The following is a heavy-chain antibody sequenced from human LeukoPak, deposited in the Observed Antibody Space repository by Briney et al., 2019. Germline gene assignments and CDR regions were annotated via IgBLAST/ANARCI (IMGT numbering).Heavy chain of an antibody. V-gene: IGHV3-66*02. CDR3: AKDDEGYY. D-gene: IGHD3-3*01. J-gene: IGHJ4*02. CDR1: GFTVSSNY. Sequence: PGGSLRLSCAVSGFTVSSNYFSWVRQAPGKGLEWVSVIYTEGTTYYADSVKGRFTISRDNSKNTVYLQMNSLRVEDTAVYYCAKDDEGYYWGQGILVTVSS. CDR2: IYTEGTT.